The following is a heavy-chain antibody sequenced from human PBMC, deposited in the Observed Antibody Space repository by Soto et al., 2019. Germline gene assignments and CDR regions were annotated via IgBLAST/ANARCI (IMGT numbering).Heavy chain of an antibody. Sequence: EGQLLESGGGLVQPGGSLRLSCAASGFTVSSYAMSWVRQAPGKGLEWVSVVSGSAGSTYYADSVKGRFTISRDNSKNTLYMQMNSLRAEDTAVYYCAKDASSGITSFDSWGRGTVVTVSS. V-gene: IGHV3-23*01. CDR2: VSGSAGST. CDR1: GFTVSSYA. J-gene: IGHJ2*01. CDR3: AKDASSGITSFDS. D-gene: IGHD3-3*01.